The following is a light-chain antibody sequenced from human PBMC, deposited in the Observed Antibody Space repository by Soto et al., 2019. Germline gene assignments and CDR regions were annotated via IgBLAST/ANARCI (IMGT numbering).Light chain of an antibody. Sequence: QSALTQPASVSGSPGQSITISCTGTSSDVGAYEYVSWYQQHPGKAPKLLIYDVSNRPSGVSTRFSGSKSGNTASLTISGLQAEDEGDYYCTSYTTRRLHVFGSGTKVTVL. CDR3: TSYTTRRLHV. V-gene: IGLV2-14*03. CDR2: DVS. CDR1: SSDVGAYEY. J-gene: IGLJ1*01.